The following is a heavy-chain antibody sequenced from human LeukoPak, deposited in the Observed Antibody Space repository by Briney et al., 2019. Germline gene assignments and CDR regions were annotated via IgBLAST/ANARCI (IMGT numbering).Heavy chain of an antibody. D-gene: IGHD3-16*02. CDR3: ARTGIEELSSNWFDP. CDR2: IYPGDSDT. J-gene: IGHJ5*02. V-gene: IGHV5-51*01. CDR1: GYRFTSYW. Sequence: GESLKISFKGSGYRFTSYWIGWVRPMPGKGLEWMGIIYPGDSDTRYSPSFQGQVTISADKSISTAYLQWSSLKASDTAMYYCARTGIEELSSNWFDPWGQGTLVTVSS.